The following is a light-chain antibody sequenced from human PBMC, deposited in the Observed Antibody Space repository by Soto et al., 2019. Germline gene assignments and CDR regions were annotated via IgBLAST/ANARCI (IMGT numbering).Light chain of an antibody. CDR2: DVS. Sequence: QSALTQPRSVSRSPGQSVTISCTGTSSDVGGYNYVSWYQQHPGKAPKLMIYDVSKRPSGIPDRFSGSKSGNTASLTISGLQAEDEADYYCCSYAGSYTWVFGGGTKLT. CDR1: SSDVGGYNY. J-gene: IGLJ3*02. CDR3: CSYAGSYTWV. V-gene: IGLV2-11*01.